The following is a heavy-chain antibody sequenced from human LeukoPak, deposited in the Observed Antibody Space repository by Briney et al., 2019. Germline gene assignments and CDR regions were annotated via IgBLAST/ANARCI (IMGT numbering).Heavy chain of an antibody. J-gene: IGHJ4*02. CDR2: MNPNSGNT. D-gene: IGHD2-15*01. V-gene: IGHV1-8*01. Sequence: SVKVSCKASGYTFTSYDINWVRQATGQGLEWMGWMNPNSGNTGYAQKFQGRVTMTRNTSISTAYMELSSLRSEDTAVYYCARAGGYCGRISCPYYFDYWGQGSLVAVSP. CDR1: GYTFTSYD. CDR3: ARAGGYCGRISCPYYFDY.